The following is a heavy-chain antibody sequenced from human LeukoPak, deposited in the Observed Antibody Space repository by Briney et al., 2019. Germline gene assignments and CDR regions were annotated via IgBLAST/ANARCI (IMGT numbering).Heavy chain of an antibody. CDR2: INPNSGGT. CDR3: ARSSSVTLDAFDI. Sequence: ASVKVPCKASGYTFTGYYMHWVRQAPGQGLEWMGWINPNSGGTNYAQTFQGRVTMTRDTSISTAYMELSRLRSDDTAVYYCARSSSVTLDAFDIWGQGTMVTVSS. D-gene: IGHD2-21*02. J-gene: IGHJ3*02. CDR1: GYTFTGYY. V-gene: IGHV1-2*02.